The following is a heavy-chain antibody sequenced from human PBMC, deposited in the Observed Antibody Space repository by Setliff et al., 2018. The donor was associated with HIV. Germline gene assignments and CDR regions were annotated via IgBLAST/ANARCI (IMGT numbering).Heavy chain of an antibody. CDR1: GGSVSGHY. J-gene: IGHJ4*02. D-gene: IGHD5-18*01. CDR3: SNWNTTIDADS. V-gene: IGHV4-34*01. CDR2: ITPSGAT. Sequence: SETLSLTCAVYGGSVSGHYWGWFRQPPGKGLEWIGEITPSGATNHPPSLKSRVTMSLDTSKNQFSLKLTSVTAADTALYYCSNWNTTIDADSWGQGTLVTVSS.